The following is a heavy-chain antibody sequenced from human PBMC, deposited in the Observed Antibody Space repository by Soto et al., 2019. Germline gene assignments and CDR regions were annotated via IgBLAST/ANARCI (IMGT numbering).Heavy chain of an antibody. Sequence: ASVKVSCKASGYTFTSYAMHWVRQAPGQRLEWMGWINAGNGNTKYSQKFQGRVTITRDTSASTAYMELSSLRSEDTAVYYCARVATAEENWFDPGAREPWSPSP. CDR1: GYTFTSYA. CDR3: ARVATAEENWFDP. CDR2: INAGNGNT. D-gene: IGHD5-18*01. J-gene: IGHJ5*02. V-gene: IGHV1-3*01.